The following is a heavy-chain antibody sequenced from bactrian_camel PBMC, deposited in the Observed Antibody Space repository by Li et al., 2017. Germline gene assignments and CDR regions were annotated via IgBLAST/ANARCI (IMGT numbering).Heavy chain of an antibody. D-gene: IGHD7*01. Sequence: VQLVESGGGSVQVGGSLGLSCVTTEYTYSSDCMAWFRQAPGKEREGVAVLDRFGRTIIAASVKGRFTISRDNAKNTLYLQMNSLKPEDTAMYYCAARLYGSNWCQSGDYNDWGQGTQVTVS. J-gene: IGHJ4*01. CDR2: LDRFGRT. CDR1: EYTYSSDC. CDR3: AARLYGSNWCQSGDYND. V-gene: IGHV3S53*01.